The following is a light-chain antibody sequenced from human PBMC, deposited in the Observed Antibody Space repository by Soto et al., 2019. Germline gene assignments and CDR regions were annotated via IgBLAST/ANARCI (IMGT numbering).Light chain of an antibody. V-gene: IGKV3-20*01. Sequence: IVFTQSPRTLPLSPGERATLSCRASQSVSSNLAWYQQKPGQAPRLLIYGASTRATGIPARFSGSGSGTDFTLTISRLEPEDFAVYYCQQYGSSPQTFGQGTKVDIK. CDR3: QQYGSSPQT. CDR1: QSVSSN. CDR2: GAS. J-gene: IGKJ1*01.